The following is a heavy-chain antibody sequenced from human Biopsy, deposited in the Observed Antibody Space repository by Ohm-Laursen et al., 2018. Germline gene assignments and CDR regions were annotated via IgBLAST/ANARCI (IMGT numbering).Heavy chain of an antibody. D-gene: IGHD4-17*01. CDR2: ISGNSDII. V-gene: IGHV3-23*01. CDR3: ALAAAQTVTHFDY. Sequence: GSLRLSCSASGFTFSGFALSWVRQAPGKGLEWVSTISGNSDIIYDTDSVKGRFTISRDNSKNTLYLQMNSLRADDTAVYYCALAAAQTVTHFDYWGQGTLVTVSS. J-gene: IGHJ4*02. CDR1: GFTFSGFA.